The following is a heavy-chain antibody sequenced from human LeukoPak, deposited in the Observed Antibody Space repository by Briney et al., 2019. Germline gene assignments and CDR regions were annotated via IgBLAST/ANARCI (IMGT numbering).Heavy chain of an antibody. CDR2: IYYSGST. J-gene: IGHJ4*02. CDR1: GGSISSGGYY. Sequence: PSETLSLTCTVSGGSISSGGYYWSWIRQHPGKGLEWIGYIYYSGSTYYNPSLKSRVTISVDTSKNQFSLKLSSVTAADTAVYYCARDRQGYGGYYFDYWGQGTLVTVSS. V-gene: IGHV4-31*03. CDR3: ARDRQGYGGYYFDY. D-gene: IGHD4-23*01.